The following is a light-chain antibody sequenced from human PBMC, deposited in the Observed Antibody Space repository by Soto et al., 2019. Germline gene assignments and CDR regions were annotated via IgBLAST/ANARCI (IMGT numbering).Light chain of an antibody. CDR1: QSISSY. J-gene: IGKJ5*01. CDR2: AAS. CDR3: QQSYSTLIT. V-gene: IGKV1-39*01. Sequence: DIQMTQSPSSLSASVGDRVTITCRASQSISSYLNLYQQKPGKAPKLLIYAASSLQSGVPSRFSGSGSGTDFTLTISSLQPEDFATYYCQQSYSTLITFGQGTRLEI.